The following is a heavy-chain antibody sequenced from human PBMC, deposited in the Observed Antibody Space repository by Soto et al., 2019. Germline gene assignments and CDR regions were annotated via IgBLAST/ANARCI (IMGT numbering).Heavy chain of an antibody. CDR1: GFTFSSYG. J-gene: IGHJ4*02. V-gene: IGHV3-33*01. D-gene: IGHD2-15*01. CDR2: IWYDGSNK. CDR3: AREYCSGGSCYSSFDY. Sequence: PGGSLRLSCAASGFTFSSYGMHWVRQAPGKGLEWVAVIWYDGSNKYYADSVKGRFTISRDNSKNTLYLQMNSLRAEDTAVHYCAREYCSGGSCYSSFDYWGQGT.